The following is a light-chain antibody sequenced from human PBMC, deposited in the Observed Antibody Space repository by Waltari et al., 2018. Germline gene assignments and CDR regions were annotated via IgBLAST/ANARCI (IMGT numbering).Light chain of an antibody. CDR1: QSISSW. Sequence: IQMTQSPSSLSASVGDTVTITCRASQSISSWLDWYQQKPGKAPKLLIYKASSLQSGVPSRFSGSGSGTDFTLTISSLQPEDFATYYCLQYSSSPFTFGPGTKLDTK. CDR3: LQYSSSPFT. V-gene: IGKV1-12*01. J-gene: IGKJ3*01. CDR2: KAS.